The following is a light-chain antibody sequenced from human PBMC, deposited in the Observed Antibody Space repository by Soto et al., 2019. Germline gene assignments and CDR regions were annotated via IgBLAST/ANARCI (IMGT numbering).Light chain of an antibody. J-gene: IGKJ1*01. CDR2: GAS. CDR3: QQYAGSPGT. CDR1: QSVSSSY. Sequence: EIVLTQSPGTLSLSSGERATLSCRASQSVSSSYSAWYQQKPGQAPRLLIYGASIRATGIPDRFSGSGSGTDFTLTISRLEPEDFAVYYCQQYAGSPGTFGQGTKVDIK. V-gene: IGKV3-20*01.